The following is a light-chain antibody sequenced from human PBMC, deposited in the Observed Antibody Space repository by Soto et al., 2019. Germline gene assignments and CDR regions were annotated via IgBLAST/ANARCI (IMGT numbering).Light chain of an antibody. CDR3: QQYHNTPIT. CDR1: QSVSSN. V-gene: IGKV3-20*01. CDR2: GAS. J-gene: IGKJ5*01. Sequence: TQSPATLSVSPGERATLSCRASQSVSSNLAWYQQKPGQAPRLLIYGASSRATGVPDRFSGSGSGTDFTLTISRLEPEDFAVYYCQQYHNTPITFGQGTRLEIK.